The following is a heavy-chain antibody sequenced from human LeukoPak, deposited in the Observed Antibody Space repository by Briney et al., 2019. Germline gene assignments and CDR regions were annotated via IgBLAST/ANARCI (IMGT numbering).Heavy chain of an antibody. D-gene: IGHD6-19*01. J-gene: IGHJ1*01. CDR1: GFTFDNYA. CDR3: AKAYKDRSLAGKKEFFQH. V-gene: IGHV3-9*01. CDR2: ISWNSGTI. Sequence: GGSLRLSCAASGFTFDNYAMNWVRQVPGKGLEWISLISWNSGTIGYADSVKGRFTISRDNANNFLYLQMNSLRAEDTALYYCAKAYKDRSLAGKKEFFQHWGQGTLVTVSS.